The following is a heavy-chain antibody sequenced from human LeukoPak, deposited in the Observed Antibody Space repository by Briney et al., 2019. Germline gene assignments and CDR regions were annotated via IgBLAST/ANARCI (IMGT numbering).Heavy chain of an antibody. CDR2: ISDSGTVI. V-gene: IGHV3-48*04. J-gene: IGHJ4*02. D-gene: IGHD3-9*01. CDR3: ARVVGGMTGADY. Sequence: GGSLRLSCVASGFTFSSYPMIWVRQPPGKGLESVSYISDSGTVIHYADSVKGRFTLSRDNAKNSLNVQMNSLSAEDTAVYYCARVVGGMTGADYWGQGTLVTVSS. CDR1: GFTFSSYP.